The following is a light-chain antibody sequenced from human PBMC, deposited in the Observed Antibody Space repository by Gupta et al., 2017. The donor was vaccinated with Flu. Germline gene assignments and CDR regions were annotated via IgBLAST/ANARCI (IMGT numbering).Light chain of an antibody. CDR3: QQANYYPRT. CDR1: LGISPY. CDR2: DAS. J-gene: IGKJ1*01. V-gene: IGKV1-9*01. Sequence: SFLSASVGDTVTITCRASLGISPYLVWYQKKPGKAPNLLIYDASTLQSGAPSRFSGTVSGAEFTPTNSHMPPEDFAPYYCQQANYYPRTFG.